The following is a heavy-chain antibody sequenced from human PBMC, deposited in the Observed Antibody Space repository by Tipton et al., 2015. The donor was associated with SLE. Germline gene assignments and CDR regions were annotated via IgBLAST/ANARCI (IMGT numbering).Heavy chain of an antibody. Sequence: TLSLTCAVYGGSFSGYYWSWIRQSPGKGLEWIGEINHSGSTNYNPTLKSRVTISLDTSKNQFSLNLNSVTAADTSVYYCARDWYSSSWYNYYYYMDVWGKGTTVTVSS. CDR2: INHSGST. J-gene: IGHJ6*03. CDR3: ARDWYSSSWYNYYYYMDV. D-gene: IGHD6-13*01. V-gene: IGHV4-34*01. CDR1: GGSFSGYY.